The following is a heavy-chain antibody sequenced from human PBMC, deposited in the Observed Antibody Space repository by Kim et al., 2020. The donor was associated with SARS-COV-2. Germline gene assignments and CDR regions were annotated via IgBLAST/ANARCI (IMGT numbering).Heavy chain of an antibody. V-gene: IGHV1-18*01. D-gene: IGHD3-10*01. CDR1: GYTFTSYG. Sequence: ASVKVSCKASGYTFTSYGISWVRQAPGQGLGWMGWISAYNGNTNYAQKLQGRVTMTTDTSTSTAYMELRSLRSDDTAVYYCARAPTLYYGSGTFFDYWGQGTLVTVSS. CDR3: ARAPTLYYGSGTFFDY. CDR2: ISAYNGNT. J-gene: IGHJ4*02.